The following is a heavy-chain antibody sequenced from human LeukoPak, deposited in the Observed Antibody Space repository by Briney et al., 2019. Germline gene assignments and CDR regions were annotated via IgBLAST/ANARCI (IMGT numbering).Heavy chain of an antibody. D-gene: IGHD4-11*01. CDR1: GASISSGGYS. J-gene: IGHJ6*02. V-gene: IGHV4-30-2*01. Sequence: PSGTLSLTCAVSGASISSGGYSWSWIRQPSGKGLEWIGYIYHTGNTYYNPSLKSRVTISVDRSKNQFSLNLNSVTAADTAVYYCARAATVPYGLDVWGQGTTVTVSS. CDR2: IYHTGNT. CDR3: ARAATVPYGLDV.